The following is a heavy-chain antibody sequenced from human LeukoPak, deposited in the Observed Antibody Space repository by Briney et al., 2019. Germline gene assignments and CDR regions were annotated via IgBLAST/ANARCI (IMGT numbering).Heavy chain of an antibody. CDR1: GYSFTNYW. Sequence: GESLKISCKGSGYSFTNYWIGWVRQMPGKGLEWMGIIYPGDSDTRYSPSFQGQVTFSADKSISTAHLQWSSLKASDTATYYCARIMLTYYDFWSGPYYFDYWGQGTLVTVSS. J-gene: IGHJ4*02. CDR3: ARIMLTYYDFWSGPYYFDY. CDR2: IYPGDSDT. V-gene: IGHV5-51*01. D-gene: IGHD3-3*01.